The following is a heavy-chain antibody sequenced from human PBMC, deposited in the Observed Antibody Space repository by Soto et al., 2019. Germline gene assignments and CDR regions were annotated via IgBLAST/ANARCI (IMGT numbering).Heavy chain of an antibody. CDR2: MKSKTDGGTT. CDR1: GFTFSNAW. J-gene: IGHJ4*02. V-gene: IGHV3-15*07. D-gene: IGHD2-15*01. Sequence: EVQLVESGGGLVKPGGSLRLSCAASGFTFSNAWMNWVRQAPGKGLEWVGRMKSKTDGGTTDYAAPVKGRFTISRDDSKNTLYLQMNSLKAEDTAVYYCTTVRIVVVVAATCVDSLGQGTLVTFSS. CDR3: TTVRIVVVVAATCVDS.